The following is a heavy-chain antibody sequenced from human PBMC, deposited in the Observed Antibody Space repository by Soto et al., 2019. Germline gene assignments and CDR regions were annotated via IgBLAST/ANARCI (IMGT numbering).Heavy chain of an antibody. D-gene: IGHD6-13*01. J-gene: IGHJ4*02. Sequence: PSETLSLTCTVSGGSISSNYWTWIRQPPGKGLEWIGYVYNSGSTNYNPSLKSRVTISEDTSKSQFSLKVNSMTAADTAVYYCARYRREAVAGYTLDNWGQGILVIVSS. V-gene: IGHV4-59*01. CDR3: ARYRREAVAGYTLDN. CDR2: VYNSGST. CDR1: GGSISSNY.